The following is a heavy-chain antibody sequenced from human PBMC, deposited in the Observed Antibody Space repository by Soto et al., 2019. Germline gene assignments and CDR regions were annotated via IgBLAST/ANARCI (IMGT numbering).Heavy chain of an antibody. J-gene: IGHJ4*02. V-gene: IGHV3-11*01. D-gene: IGHD3-10*01. CDR3: ARDFYGSGSSDY. CDR2: ISSSGSTI. CDR1: GFTFSDYY. Sequence: QVQLVESGGGLVKPGGSLRLSCAASGFTFSDYYMSWIRQAPGKGLEWVSYISSSGSTIYYADSVKGRFTISRDNAKNXXXXXXNSLRAEDTAVYYCARDFYGSGSSDYRGQGTLVTVSS.